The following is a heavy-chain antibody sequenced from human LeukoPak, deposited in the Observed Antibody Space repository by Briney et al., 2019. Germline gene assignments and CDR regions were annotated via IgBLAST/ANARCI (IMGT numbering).Heavy chain of an antibody. Sequence: ASVKVSCKASGYTFTGYYMHWVRQAPGQGLEWLGWINPDSGGTNYAQKFQGRVTMTRDTSTSTVYMELSSLRSEDTAVYYCARGFPYYYDSSGYPPDYWGQGTLVTVSS. J-gene: IGHJ4*02. CDR1: GYTFTGYY. D-gene: IGHD3-22*01. CDR2: INPDSGGT. CDR3: ARGFPYYYDSSGYPPDY. V-gene: IGHV1-2*02.